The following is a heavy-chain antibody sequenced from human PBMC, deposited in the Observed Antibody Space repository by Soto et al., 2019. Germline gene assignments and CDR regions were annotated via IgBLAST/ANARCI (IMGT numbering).Heavy chain of an antibody. Sequence: EVQLVESGGGLVKPGGSLRLSCVASEFSFSTYNMNWVRQAPGEGLQWVSFISRTSSHIHYADSVQGRFTISRDNAKNALYLETNRLSAEGTAVYYGARDPAAEGCYGGDGWGQGTRVTVSS. CDR1: EFSFSTYN. V-gene: IGHV3-21*01. CDR3: ARDPAAEGCYGGDG. J-gene: IGHJ6*02. D-gene: IGHD6-13*01. CDR2: ISRTSSHI.